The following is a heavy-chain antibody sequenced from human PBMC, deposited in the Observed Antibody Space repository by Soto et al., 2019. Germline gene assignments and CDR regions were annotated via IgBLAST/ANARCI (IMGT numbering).Heavy chain of an antibody. CDR1: GCSICSSSYD. J-gene: IGHJ4*02. CDR3: ARQLFGVVIIGAFDY. CDR2: IYYSGST. V-gene: IGHV4-39*01. Sequence: SETLSLTCTVSGCSICSSSYDWGWIRQPPGKGLEWIGSIYYSGSTYYNPSLKSRVTISVDTSKNQFSLKLSSVTAADTAVYYCARQLFGVVIIGAFDYWGQGTLVTVSS. D-gene: IGHD3-3*01.